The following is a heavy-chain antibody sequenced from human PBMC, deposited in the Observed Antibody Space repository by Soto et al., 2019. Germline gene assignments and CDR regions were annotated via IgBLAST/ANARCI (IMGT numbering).Heavy chain of an antibody. V-gene: IGHV6-1*01. CDR2: TYYRSKWYN. D-gene: IGHD6-13*01. CDR1: GDSVSSNSAA. Sequence: SQTLSLTCAISGDSVSSNSAAWNWIRQSPSRGLEWLGRTYYRSKWYNDYAVSVKSRITINPDTSKNQFSLQLNSVTPEDTAVYYCARWGLSEAGTYYYYGMDVWGQGTTVTVSS. CDR3: ARWGLSEAGTYYYYGMDV. J-gene: IGHJ6*02.